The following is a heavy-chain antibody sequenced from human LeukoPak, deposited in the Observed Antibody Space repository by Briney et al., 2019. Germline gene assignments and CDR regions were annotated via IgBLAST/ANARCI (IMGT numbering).Heavy chain of an antibody. J-gene: IGHJ4*02. CDR1: GFTFSSHG. Sequence: GPLRPPCAAVGFTFSSHGMHWVRQAPGKGLERVAVIWYDGSNKYYADSVKGRFTISRDNSKNTLYLQMNSLRAEDTAVYYCAGAHDILTGYYLFDYWGQGTLVTVSS. D-gene: IGHD3-9*01. CDR3: AGAHDILTGYYLFDY. CDR2: IWYDGSNK. V-gene: IGHV3-33*01.